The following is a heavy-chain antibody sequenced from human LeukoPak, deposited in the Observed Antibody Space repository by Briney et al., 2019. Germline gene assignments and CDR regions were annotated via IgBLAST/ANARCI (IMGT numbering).Heavy chain of an antibody. J-gene: IGHJ6*03. D-gene: IGHD6-19*01. CDR2: INHSGST. CDR1: GFTFSSYG. V-gene: IGHV4-34*01. Sequence: PGGSLRLSCAASGFTFSSYGMSWVRQAPGKGLEWIGEINHSGSTNYNPSLKSRVTISVDTSKNQFSLKLSSVTAADTAVYYCARGPKKWLGYYYYYYMDVWGKGTTVTVSS. CDR3: ARGPKKWLGYYYYYYMDV.